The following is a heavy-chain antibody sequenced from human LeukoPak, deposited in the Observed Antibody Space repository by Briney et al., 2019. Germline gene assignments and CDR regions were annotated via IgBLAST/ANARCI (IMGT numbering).Heavy chain of an antibody. CDR2: IYHSGST. CDR1: GHSITSGYY. J-gene: IGHJ4*02. V-gene: IGHV4-38-2*01. Sequence: PSETLSPTCAVAGHSITSGYYWGWIRQPPGKELEWIGSIYHSGSTLYNPSLKSRVTMSVGTSKNQFSLKFSSVTAADTAVYYCARSTTTGTYYFDYWGQGTLATVSS. CDR3: ARSTTTGTYYFDY. D-gene: IGHD4-11*01.